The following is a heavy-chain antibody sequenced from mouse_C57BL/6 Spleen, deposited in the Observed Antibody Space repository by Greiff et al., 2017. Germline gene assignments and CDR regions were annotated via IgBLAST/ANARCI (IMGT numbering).Heavy chain of an antibody. Sequence: VQLQQPGAELVMPGASVKLSCKASGYTFTSYWMHWVKQRPGQGLEWIGEIDPSDSYTNYNHKFKGKSTLTGDKSSSTAYMQLSSLTSEDSAVYYCARRSSYYYGSSYPDYWGQGTTLTVSS. J-gene: IGHJ2*01. V-gene: IGHV1-69*01. CDR2: IDPSDSYT. CDR3: ARRSSYYYGSSYPDY. D-gene: IGHD1-1*01. CDR1: GYTFTSYW.